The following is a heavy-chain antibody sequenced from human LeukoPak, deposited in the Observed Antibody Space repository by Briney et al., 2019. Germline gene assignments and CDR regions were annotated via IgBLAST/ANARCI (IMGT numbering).Heavy chain of an antibody. CDR1: GFTFSSYW. D-gene: IGHD3-22*01. J-gene: IGHJ4*02. V-gene: IGHV3-7*01. CDR2: IKQDGSQK. Sequence: TGGSLRLSCAASGFTFSSYWMSWVRQAPGKGLEWVANIKQDGSQKYYVDSVKGRFTISRDNAKSSLYVQMNSLRAEDTAVYFCARFRYDNNGILRALDYWGQGTLVTVSS. CDR3: ARFRYDNNGILRALDY.